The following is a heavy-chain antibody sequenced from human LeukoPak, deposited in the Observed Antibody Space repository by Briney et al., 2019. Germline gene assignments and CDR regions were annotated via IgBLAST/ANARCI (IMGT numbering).Heavy chain of an antibody. CDR3: ARIWFGELFPFDY. CDR1: GYSISTSYYW. D-gene: IGHD3-10*01. Sequence: TLSLTCTVSGYSISTSYYWGWIRQPPGKALEWLALIYWNNNERYSPSLKSRLTITKDTSKNQVVLTMTNVDPLDTGTYYCARIWFGELFPFDYWGQGTLVTVSS. V-gene: IGHV2-5*01. J-gene: IGHJ4*02. CDR2: IYWNNNE.